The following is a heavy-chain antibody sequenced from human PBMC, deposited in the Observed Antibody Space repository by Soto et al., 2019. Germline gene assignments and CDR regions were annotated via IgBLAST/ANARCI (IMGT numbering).Heavy chain of an antibody. D-gene: IGHD1-1*01. V-gene: IGHV4-4*02. CDR3: VRALGTGTDY. CDR1: GDSITSRNW. CDR2: IYHSGAS. Sequence: QVQLQESGPGLVKPSGTLSLTCAVSGDSITSRNWWSWVRQAPGKGLEWMGEIYHSGASTYNPSLKSRTTMSVDPSNTHFSLKLTSVTAADTAVYFCVRALGTGTDYWGRGTLVTVAS. J-gene: IGHJ4*02.